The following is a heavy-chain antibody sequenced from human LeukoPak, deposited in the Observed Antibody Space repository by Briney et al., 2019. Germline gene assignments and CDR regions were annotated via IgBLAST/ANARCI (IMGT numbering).Heavy chain of an antibody. CDR3: ARDRGLYYYYYMDV. CDR1: EFPFWNYW. J-gene: IGHJ6*03. CDR2: IRHDGSEK. D-gene: IGHD3-10*01. Sequence: EGSLRLSCAASEFPFWNYWMSWVRQAPGKGLEWVANIRHDGSEKNYVDSVKGRFTMSRDNAKDLLYLQLNSLRAEDTAVYYCARDRGLYYYYYMDVWGKGTTVTVSS. V-gene: IGHV3-7*01.